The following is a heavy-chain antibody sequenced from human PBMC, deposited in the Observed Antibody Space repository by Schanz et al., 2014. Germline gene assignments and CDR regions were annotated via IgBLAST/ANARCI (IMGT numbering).Heavy chain of an antibody. D-gene: IGHD6-19*01. CDR1: GGTFSSYT. J-gene: IGHJ6*02. V-gene: IGHV1-69*02. Sequence: QVQLVQSGPEVKKPGSSVRVSCKASGGTFSSYTISWMRQAPGQGLEWMGRIMPLRGIGNNAWKFQDRLTITADKSMNITYMELSSLGTEDTAVYYCTRLRRADPNGFDVWGQGTTVTVS. CDR2: IMPLRGIG. CDR3: TRLRRADPNGFDV.